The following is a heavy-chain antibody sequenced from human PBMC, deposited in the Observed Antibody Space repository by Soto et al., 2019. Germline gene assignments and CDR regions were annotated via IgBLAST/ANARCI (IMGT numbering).Heavy chain of an antibody. V-gene: IGHV1-3*01. Sequence: ALVKVSCKASGYDFTGYAMHWVRQAPGQRLEWMGWINAGNGNTKYSQKFQGRVTITRDTSASTAYMELSSLRSEDTAVYFCARAVAVPADFDYWGQGTLVTVSS. J-gene: IGHJ4*02. CDR3: ARAVAVPADFDY. CDR2: INAGNGNT. CDR1: GYDFTGYA. D-gene: IGHD6-19*01.